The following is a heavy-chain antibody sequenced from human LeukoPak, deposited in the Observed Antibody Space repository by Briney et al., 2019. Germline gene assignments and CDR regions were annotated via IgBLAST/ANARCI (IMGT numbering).Heavy chain of an antibody. V-gene: IGHV3-21*01. CDR3: ARAKGDRKKLYYFDY. CDR1: GFPFSIYS. D-gene: IGHD2-15*01. J-gene: IGHJ4*02. CDR2: ISSSSSYI. Sequence: PGGSLRLSYGASGFPFSIYSMNGVRQAPGKGLEWVSSISSSSSYIYYADSVKGRFTISRDNAKNSLYLQMNSLRAEDKAVYYLARAKGDRKKLYYFDYWGQGTLVTVSS.